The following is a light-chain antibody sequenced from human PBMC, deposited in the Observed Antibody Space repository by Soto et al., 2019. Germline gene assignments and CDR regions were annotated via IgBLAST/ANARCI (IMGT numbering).Light chain of an antibody. CDR2: DAS. CDR3: QQFGNSPPLT. CDR1: QSVSNY. J-gene: IGKJ5*01. V-gene: IGKV3-20*01. Sequence: FVVTQSPDTLSLSPGETATLSCRASQSVSNYVAWYQQKPGQAPRLLIYDASNRATGIPARFSGSGSGTDFTLTISRLEPEDFAVYYCQQFGNSPPLTFGGGTRLEIK.